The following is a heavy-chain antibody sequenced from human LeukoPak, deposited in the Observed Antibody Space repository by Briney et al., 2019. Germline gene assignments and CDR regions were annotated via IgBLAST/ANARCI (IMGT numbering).Heavy chain of an antibody. CDR2: ISYDGSNK. CDR3: ASTKLYPDAFDI. D-gene: IGHD2-8*01. CDR1: GFTFSSYA. V-gene: IGHV3-30-3*01. J-gene: IGHJ3*02. Sequence: GGSLRLSCAASGFTFSSYAMHWVRQAPGKGLEWVAVISYDGSNKYYADSVKGRFTISRDNSKNTLYLQMNSLRAEDTAVYYCASTKLYPDAFDIWGQGTMVTVSS.